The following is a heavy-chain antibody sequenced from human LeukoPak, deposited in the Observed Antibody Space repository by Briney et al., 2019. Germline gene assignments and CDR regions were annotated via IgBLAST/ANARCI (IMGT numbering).Heavy chain of an antibody. CDR2: IYYSGFT. Sequence: SETLSLTCTVSGGSISSSSHYWGWIRQPPGKGLEWIGSIYYSGFTYYNLSLKSRVTISVDTSKNQFALKLSSVTAAETAVYYCARQSSGRYYFDYWGQGALVTVSS. V-gene: IGHV4-39*01. D-gene: IGHD3-16*02. CDR3: ARQSSGRYYFDY. CDR1: GGSISSSSHY. J-gene: IGHJ4*02.